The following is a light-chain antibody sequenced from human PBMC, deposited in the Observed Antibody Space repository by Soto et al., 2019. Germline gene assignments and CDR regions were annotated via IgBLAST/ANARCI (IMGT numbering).Light chain of an antibody. J-gene: IGKJ4*01. CDR1: QSLFYGSNNKNY. V-gene: IGKV4-1*01. Sequence: DIVMTQSPDSLAVSLGERATINCKSSQSLFYGSNNKNYLAWYQQKPGQPPKVIIYWASARESGVPDRFSGSGSGTDFTLTISSLQAEDVAFYYCQQYYSHTLTFGGGTRVEIE. CDR2: WAS. CDR3: QQYYSHTLT.